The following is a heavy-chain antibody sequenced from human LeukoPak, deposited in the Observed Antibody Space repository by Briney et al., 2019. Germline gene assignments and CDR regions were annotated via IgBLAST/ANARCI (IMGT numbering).Heavy chain of an antibody. Sequence: GVKLSFSSAGSGFTISSIAMSRQRPAPGNGWVGVSATSGSGGSKSYAVSVKGRITIPRANSKNTLYLHMISLRAADTAEYSVSKGGIAARGGGYYFDYWGQGTLVTVSS. J-gene: IGHJ4*02. V-gene: IGHV3-23*01. CDR3: SKGGIAARGGGYYFDY. D-gene: IGHD6-13*01. CDR2: TSGSGGSK. CDR1: GFTISSIA.